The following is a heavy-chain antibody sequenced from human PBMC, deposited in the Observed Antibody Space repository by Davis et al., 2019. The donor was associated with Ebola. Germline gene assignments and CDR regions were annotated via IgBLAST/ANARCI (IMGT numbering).Heavy chain of an antibody. V-gene: IGHV3-23*01. J-gene: IGHJ6*02. CDR1: GFTFDDYG. Sequence: GESLKISCAASGFTFDDYGMSWVRQAPGKGLEWVSAISGSGGSTYYADSVKGRFTISRDNSKNTLYLQMNSLRAEDTAVYCCAKDGRKRDGGYYYYGMDVWGQGTTVTVSS. D-gene: IGHD4-23*01. CDR3: AKDGRKRDGGYYYYGMDV. CDR2: ISGSGGST.